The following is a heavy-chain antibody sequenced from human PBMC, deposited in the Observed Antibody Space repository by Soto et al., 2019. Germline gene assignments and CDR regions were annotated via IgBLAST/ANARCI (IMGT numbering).Heavy chain of an antibody. D-gene: IGHD6-13*01. V-gene: IGHV4-30-4*01. CDR1: GGSISSGDYY. J-gene: IGHJ4*02. CDR3: ARDRGQLANFDY. CDR2: IYYSGST. Sequence: TLSLTCTVSGGSISSGDYYWSWIRQPPGKGLEWIGYIYYSGSTYYNPSLKSRVTISVDTSKNQFSLKLSSVTAADTAVYYCARDRGQLANFDYWGQGTLVPSPQ.